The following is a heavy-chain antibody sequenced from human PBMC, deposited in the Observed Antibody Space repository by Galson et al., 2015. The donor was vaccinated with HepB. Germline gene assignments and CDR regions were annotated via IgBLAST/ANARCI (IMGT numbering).Heavy chain of an antibody. CDR1: GFTFSSCW. J-gene: IGHJ5*02. CDR2: IKQDGSEK. Sequence: SLRLSCAASGFTFSSCWMSWVRQAPGKGLEWVANIKQDGSEKYYVDSVKGRFTISRDNAKNSLYLQMNSLRAEDTAVYYCARNWVRGVNLWFDPWGQGTLVTVSS. V-gene: IGHV3-7*03. D-gene: IGHD3-10*01. CDR3: ARNWVRGVNLWFDP.